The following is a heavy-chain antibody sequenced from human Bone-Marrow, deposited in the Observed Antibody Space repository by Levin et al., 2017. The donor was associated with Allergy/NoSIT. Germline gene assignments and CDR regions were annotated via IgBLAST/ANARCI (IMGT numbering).Heavy chain of an antibody. J-gene: IGHJ6*02. CDR3: ARDECAWFGECYGMDV. V-gene: IGHV4-31*02. CDR1: GDSITGDTYY. CDR2: IHYSGRA. Sequence: SQTLSLTCTVSGDSITGDTYYWSWIRQHPGKGLEWIGFIHYSGRAYYNPSLKSRLTMSLDTSKNQFSLKLSSVTVADTAVYFCARDECAWFGECYGMDVWGRGTTVTVSS. D-gene: IGHD3-10*01.